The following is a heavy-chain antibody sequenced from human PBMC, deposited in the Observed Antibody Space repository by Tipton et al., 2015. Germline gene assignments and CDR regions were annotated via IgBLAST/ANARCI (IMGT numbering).Heavy chain of an antibody. V-gene: IGHV4-59*01. CDR2: IYYSGNT. CDR3: ARDVDDYGGNSGPREYYGKDV. Sequence: TLSLTCTVSGGPITTYHWSWIRQPPGKGLEWIGDIYYSGNTNCNPSLKSRGTMSLDTSKNQFSLKLSSVTAADTAVYYCARDVDDYGGNSGPREYYGKDVWGQGTTVTVSS. J-gene: IGHJ6*02. CDR1: GGPITTYH. D-gene: IGHD4-23*01.